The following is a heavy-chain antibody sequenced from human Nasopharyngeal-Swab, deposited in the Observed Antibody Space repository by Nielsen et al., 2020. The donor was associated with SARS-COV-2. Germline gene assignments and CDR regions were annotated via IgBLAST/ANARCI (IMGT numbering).Heavy chain of an antibody. J-gene: IGHJ4*02. CDR3: ARESRMATGGTDY. V-gene: IGHV1-2*06. Sequence: ASVKVSCKASGYTFSGYYMHWVRQAPGQGLEWMGRINPNSGGTNYAHQFQGRVPMTRDTSISTVYMELSSLGYDDTAMYYCARESRMATGGTDYWGQGTLVTVSS. CDR1: GYTFSGYY. D-gene: IGHD6-13*01. CDR2: INPNSGGT.